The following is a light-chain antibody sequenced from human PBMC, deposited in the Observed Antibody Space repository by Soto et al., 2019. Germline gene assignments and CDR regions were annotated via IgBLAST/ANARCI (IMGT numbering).Light chain of an antibody. J-gene: IGLJ2*01. Sequence: QSALTQPASVSGSPGQSITISCTGSSSDIGGYNYVSWYQQHPGKAPKLIIYDVTHRPSGLSYRFSASKSGSTASLTISGLQPEDGGDYYCSSYSGSTTHILFGGGTKLTVL. CDR2: DVT. CDR3: SSYSGSTTHIL. CDR1: SSDIGGYNY. V-gene: IGLV2-14*01.